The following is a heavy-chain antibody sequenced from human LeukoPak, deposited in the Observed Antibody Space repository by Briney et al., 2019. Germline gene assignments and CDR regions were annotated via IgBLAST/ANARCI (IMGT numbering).Heavy chain of an antibody. CDR1: GFTFSSYS. CDR3: ARDAGYYYMDV. Sequence: GGSLRLSCAASGFTFSSYSMNWVRQAPGKGLEWVSSISSSSSYIYYADSVKGRFTISRDNAKNSLYLQMNSLRAEDTAVDYCARDAGYYYMDVWGKGTTVTVSS. CDR2: ISSSSSYI. V-gene: IGHV3-21*01. J-gene: IGHJ6*03.